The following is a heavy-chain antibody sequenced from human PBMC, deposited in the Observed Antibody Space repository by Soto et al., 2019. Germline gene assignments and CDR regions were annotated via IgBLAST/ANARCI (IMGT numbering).Heavy chain of an antibody. V-gene: IGHV3-23*01. D-gene: IGHD6-13*01. J-gene: IGHJ4*02. CDR2: ISGSGGST. Sequence: PGGSLRLSCAASGFTFSSYAMSWVRQAPGKGLEWVSAISGSGGSTYYADSVKGRFTISRDNSKNTLYLQMNSLRAEDTAVYYCAKMDNAKTGYSSSWYLLNFDYWGQGTLVTVSS. CDR1: GFTFSSYA. CDR3: AKMDNAKTGYSSSWYLLNFDY.